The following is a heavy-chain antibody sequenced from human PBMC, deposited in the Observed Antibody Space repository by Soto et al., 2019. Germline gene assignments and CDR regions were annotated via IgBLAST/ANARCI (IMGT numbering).Heavy chain of an antibody. J-gene: IGHJ3*02. D-gene: IGHD6-19*01. V-gene: IGHV5-10-1*01. Sequence: PGESLNISCKGSGYSFTSYWISWVRQMPGKGLEWMGRIDPSDSYTNYSPSFQGHVTISAEKSISTAYLQWSSLKASDTAMYYCARLRVAVAAPDAFDIWGQGTMVTVSS. CDR1: GYSFTSYW. CDR2: IDPSDSYT. CDR3: ARLRVAVAAPDAFDI.